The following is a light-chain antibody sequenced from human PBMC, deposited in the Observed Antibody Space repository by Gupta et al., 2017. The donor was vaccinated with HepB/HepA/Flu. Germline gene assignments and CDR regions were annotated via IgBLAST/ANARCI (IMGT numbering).Light chain of an antibody. J-gene: IGLJ2*01. CDR1: SRDAGVYDF. Sequence: STLTRPASVSEAPGQSITISYTETSRDAGVYDFVSWYQQYPGKAPNLLIYDVINRPSGVSYSCSGAKSGNTAALPTTGLQAEDEADYYCSSSTTTGTLVLFGGGTKLSVL. V-gene: IGLV2-14*03. CDR3: SSSTTTGTLVL. CDR2: DVI.